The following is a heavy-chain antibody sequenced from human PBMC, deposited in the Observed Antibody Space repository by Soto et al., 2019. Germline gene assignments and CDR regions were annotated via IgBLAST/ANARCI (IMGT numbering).Heavy chain of an antibody. CDR2: INPNSGGT. J-gene: IGHJ6*02. Sequence: ASVKVSCKASGYTFTGYYMHWVRQAPGQGLEWMGWINPNSGGTNYAQKFQGRVTMTRDTSISTAYMELSRLRSDDTAVYYCARGTGTTAPYYYYYGMDVWGQGTTVTVSS. CDR3: ARGTGTTAPYYYYYGMDV. CDR1: GYTFTGYY. D-gene: IGHD1-7*01. V-gene: IGHV1-2*02.